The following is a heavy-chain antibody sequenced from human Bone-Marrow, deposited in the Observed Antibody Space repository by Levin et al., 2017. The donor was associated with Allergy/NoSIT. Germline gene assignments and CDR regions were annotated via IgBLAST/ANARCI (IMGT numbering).Heavy chain of an antibody. CDR3: AIAGTSSPNFDY. V-gene: IGHV3-23*01. CDR2: ITSDAVGT. CDR1: GFRFSSHA. Sequence: GGSLRLSCAASGFRFSSHAMSWVRQAPGKGLEWVSAITSDAVGTYYADSVKGRFSVSRDNSKNTLSLQMNSLRAEDTALYYCAIAGTSSPNFDYWGQGTLVTVSS. J-gene: IGHJ4*02.